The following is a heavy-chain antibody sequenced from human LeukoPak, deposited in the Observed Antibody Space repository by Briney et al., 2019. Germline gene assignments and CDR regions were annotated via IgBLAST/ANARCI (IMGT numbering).Heavy chain of an antibody. V-gene: IGHV4-59*01. CDR1: GGSISSYY. D-gene: IGHD3-22*01. Sequence: SETLSLTCTVSGGSISSYYWTWLRQPPGKGLEWLGYIYYSGSTNYNPSLKSRVTISVDTSKNQFSLKLSSVTAADTAVYYCARVGSSSYYYTLDYWGQGTLVSASS. CDR3: ARVGSSSYYYTLDY. J-gene: IGHJ4*02. CDR2: IYYSGST.